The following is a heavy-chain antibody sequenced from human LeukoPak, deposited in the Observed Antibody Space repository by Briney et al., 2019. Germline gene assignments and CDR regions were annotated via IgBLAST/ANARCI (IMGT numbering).Heavy chain of an antibody. CDR3: ANREEDYDFWSGYPY. J-gene: IGHJ4*02. Sequence: GGSLRLSCAASGFTVSSNYISWVRQAPGKGLEWVSVIYSGGRTDYADSVKGRFTISRDNSKNTLYLQMNSLRAEDTAVYYCANREEDYDFWSGYPYWGQGTLVTVSS. CDR2: IYSGGRT. CDR1: GFTVSSNY. D-gene: IGHD3-3*01. V-gene: IGHV3-53*01.